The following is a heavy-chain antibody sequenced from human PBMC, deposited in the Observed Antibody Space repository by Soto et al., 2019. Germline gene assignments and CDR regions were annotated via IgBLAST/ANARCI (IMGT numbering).Heavy chain of an antibody. CDR2: IYYSGST. CDR1: GGSLSDYY. Sequence: PSETLSLTCVVSGGSLSDYYWSWIRQPPGKGLEWIGYIYYSGSTNYNPSLKSRVTIPVDTSKNQFSLKLSSVTAADTAVYYCANWLYAFDIWGQGTMVTVSS. D-gene: IGHD6-19*01. CDR3: ANWLYAFDI. V-gene: IGHV4-59*01. J-gene: IGHJ3*02.